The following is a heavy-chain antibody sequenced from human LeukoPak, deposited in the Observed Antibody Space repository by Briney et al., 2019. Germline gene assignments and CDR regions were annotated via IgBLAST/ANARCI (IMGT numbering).Heavy chain of an antibody. CDR2: IIPIFGTA. D-gene: IGHD3-3*01. Sequence: GASVKVSCKASGGTFSSYAISWVRQAPGQGLEWMGGIIPIFGTANYAQKFQGRVTITTDESTSTAYMELSSLRSEDTAVYYCASLHEDYYDFWSGDYYYMDVWGKGTTVTVSS. CDR3: ASLHEDYYDFWSGDYYYMDV. J-gene: IGHJ6*03. V-gene: IGHV1-69*05. CDR1: GGTFSSYA.